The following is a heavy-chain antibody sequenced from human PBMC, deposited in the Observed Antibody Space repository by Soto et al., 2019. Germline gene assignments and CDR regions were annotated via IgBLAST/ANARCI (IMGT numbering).Heavy chain of an antibody. CDR2: IWYDGSNK. CDR3: ARDPLNYYGSGSGDAFDI. J-gene: IGHJ3*02. Sequence: QVQLVESGGGVVQPGRSLRLSCAASGFTFSSYGMHWVRQAPGKGLEWVAVIWYDGSNKYYADSVKGRFTISRDNSKNKLYLQMNSLRAEDTAVYYCARDPLNYYGSGSGDAFDIWGQGTMVTVSS. CDR1: GFTFSSYG. V-gene: IGHV3-33*01. D-gene: IGHD3-10*01.